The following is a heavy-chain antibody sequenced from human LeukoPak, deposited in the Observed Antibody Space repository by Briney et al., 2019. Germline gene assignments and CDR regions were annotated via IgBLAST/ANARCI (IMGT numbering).Heavy chain of an antibody. Sequence: QPGGSLRLSCAASGFTFSSYAMSWVRQAPGKGLEWVSTISGSGGSTYYADSVKGRFTISRDNSKNTLYLQMNSLRAEDTAVYYCAKDGAHDYVWGSWGQGTLVIVSS. CDR3: AKDGAHDYVWGS. J-gene: IGHJ5*02. D-gene: IGHD3-16*01. CDR2: ISGSGGST. V-gene: IGHV3-23*01. CDR1: GFTFSSYA.